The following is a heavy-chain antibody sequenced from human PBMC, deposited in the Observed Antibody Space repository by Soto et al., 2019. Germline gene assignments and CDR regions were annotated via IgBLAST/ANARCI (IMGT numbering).Heavy chain of an antibody. D-gene: IGHD5-18*01. Sequence: QVQLVQSGAEVKKPGASVKVSCKASGYTFTSYGISWVRQAPGQGLEWMGWISAYNGNTNYAQKLQGRVTMTTHTSPITAYVELMRMRPDDTAVDSCARTSGYSYGFDYWGQGPLVTVYS. CDR2: ISAYNGNT. CDR1: GYTFTSYG. J-gene: IGHJ4*01. CDR3: ARTSGYSYGFDY. V-gene: IGHV1-18*01.